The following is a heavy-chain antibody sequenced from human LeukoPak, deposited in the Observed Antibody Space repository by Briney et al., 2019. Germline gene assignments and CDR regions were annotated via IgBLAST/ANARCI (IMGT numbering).Heavy chain of an antibody. CDR3: AKVKSDTGYPRDSMDV. V-gene: IGHV3-30*18. CDR2: ISYDGSNK. CDR1: GFTFSSYG. D-gene: IGHD5-12*01. Sequence: PGGSLRLSCAASGFTFSSYGMHWVRQAPGKGLEWVAVISYDGSNKYYADSVKGRFTISRDNSRNTLYLQMNSLRAEDTAVYYCAKVKSDTGYPRDSMDVWGQGTTVTVS. J-gene: IGHJ6*02.